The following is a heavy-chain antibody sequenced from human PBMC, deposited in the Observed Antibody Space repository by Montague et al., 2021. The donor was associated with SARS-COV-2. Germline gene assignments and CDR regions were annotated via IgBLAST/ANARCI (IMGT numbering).Heavy chain of an antibody. J-gene: IGHJ4*02. CDR2: SYYTGST. D-gene: IGHD1-26*01. CDR1: GGSISPYD. Sequence: SETLSLTCTVSGGSISPYDWSWIRQPPGKGLELIGNSYYTGSTTYNSSLKIRLTISLDTSENQFYLKVNSVTPADTAVYYCARVGCELRVGDYYFDYWGQGTMVTVSS. CDR3: ARVGCELRVGDYYFDY. V-gene: IGHV4-59*01.